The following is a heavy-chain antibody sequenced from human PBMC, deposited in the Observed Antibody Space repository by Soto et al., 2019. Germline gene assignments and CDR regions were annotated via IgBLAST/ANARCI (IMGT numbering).Heavy chain of an antibody. CDR1: GYTFTSYY. CDR2: INPSGGST. V-gene: IGHV1-46*01. J-gene: IGHJ3*02. D-gene: IGHD3-22*01. CDR3: ARVVTYYYDSSGGYDAFDI. Sequence: ASVKVSCKASGYTFTSYYMHWVRQAPGQGLEWMGIINPSGGSTSYAQKFQGRVTMTRDTSTSTVYMELSSLRSEDTAVYYCARVVTYYYDSSGGYDAFDILGQGKMVTVS.